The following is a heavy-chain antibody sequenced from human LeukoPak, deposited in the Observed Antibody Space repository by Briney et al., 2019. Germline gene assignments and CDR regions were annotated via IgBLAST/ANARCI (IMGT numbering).Heavy chain of an antibody. CDR2: INHSGST. Sequence: SETLSLTCTVSGGSISSSSYYWSWIRQPPGKGLEWIGEINHSGSTNYNPSLKSRVTISVDTSKNQFSLKLSSVTAADTAVYYCARRNEAVAGRISDYWGQGTLVTVSS. CDR1: GGSISSSSYY. CDR3: ARRNEAVAGRISDY. D-gene: IGHD6-19*01. J-gene: IGHJ4*02. V-gene: IGHV4-39*07.